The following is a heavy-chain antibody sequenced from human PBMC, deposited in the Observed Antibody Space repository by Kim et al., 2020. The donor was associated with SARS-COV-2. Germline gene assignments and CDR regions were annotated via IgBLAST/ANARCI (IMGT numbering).Heavy chain of an antibody. V-gene: IGHV3-7*03. J-gene: IGHJ3*02. CDR3: ARAQEVLWFGGDAFDI. Sequence: GGSLRLSCAASGFTFSSYWMSWVRQAPGKGLEWVANIKQDGSEKYYVDSVKGRFTISRDNAKNSLYLQMNSLRAEDTAVYYCARAQEVLWFGGDAFDIWGQGTMVTVSS. CDR2: IKQDGSEK. CDR1: GFTFSSYW. D-gene: IGHD3-10*01.